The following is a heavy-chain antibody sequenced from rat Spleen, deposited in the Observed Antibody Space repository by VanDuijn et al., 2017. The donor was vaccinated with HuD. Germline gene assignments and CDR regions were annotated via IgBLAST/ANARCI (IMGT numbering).Heavy chain of an antibody. CDR3: TRDTYTTDYYPGYFDY. CDR2: MRYNGDT. V-gene: IGHV2-63*01. J-gene: IGHJ2*01. Sequence: QVQLKESGPGLVQPSQTLSLTCTVSGFSLTSYNVHWVRQPPGKGLEWMGRMRYNGDTSYNSALKSRLSISRDTSKNQVFLKMNSLQTDDTGTYYCTRDTYTTDYYPGYFDYWGQGVMVTVSS. D-gene: IGHD1-6*01. CDR1: GFSLTSYN.